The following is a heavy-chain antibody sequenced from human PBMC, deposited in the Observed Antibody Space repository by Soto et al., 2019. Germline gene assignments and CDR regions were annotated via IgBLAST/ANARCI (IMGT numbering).Heavy chain of an antibody. CDR1: GGTFSNYS. Sequence: QVQLVQSGAEVKKPGSSVKVSCKASGGKASGGTFSNYSINWVRQAPGQGLEWMGGIIPIFGTPNYAQKFQGRVTITADKFTSTAYMELSSLRSEDTALYYCARDPDYGGNSGLGLVDYWGQGILVTVSS. V-gene: IGHV1-69*06. CDR3: ARDPDYGGNSGLGLVDY. CDR2: IIPIFGTP. J-gene: IGHJ4*02. D-gene: IGHD4-17*01.